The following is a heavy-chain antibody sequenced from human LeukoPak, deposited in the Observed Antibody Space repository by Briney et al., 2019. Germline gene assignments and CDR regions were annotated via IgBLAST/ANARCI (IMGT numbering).Heavy chain of an antibody. Sequence: ASVKVSCKASGYTFTGYYIHWVRQAPGQGLEWMGWINPNSGDTKYEQRFQGRVTMTRDTSISTAYMELTRLRSDNAAVYFCARDGSWSSISYSDYWGQGTLVTVSS. CDR2: INPNSGDT. CDR1: GYTFTGYY. D-gene: IGHD2-2*01. J-gene: IGHJ4*02. V-gene: IGHV1-2*02. CDR3: ARDGSWSSISYSDY.